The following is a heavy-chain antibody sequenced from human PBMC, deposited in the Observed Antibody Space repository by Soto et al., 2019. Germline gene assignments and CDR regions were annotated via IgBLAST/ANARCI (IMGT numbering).Heavy chain of an antibody. V-gene: IGHV1-69*13. D-gene: IGHD6-6*01. J-gene: IGHJ5*02. CDR2: IIPIFGTA. CDR3: ARSSSSGFRWFDP. Sequence: SVKVSCKASGYTFTSYYMHWVRQAPGQGLEWMGGIIPIFGTANYAQKFQGRVTITADESTSTAYMELSSLRSEDTAVYYCARSSSSGFRWFDPWGQGTLVTVSS. CDR1: GYTFTSYY.